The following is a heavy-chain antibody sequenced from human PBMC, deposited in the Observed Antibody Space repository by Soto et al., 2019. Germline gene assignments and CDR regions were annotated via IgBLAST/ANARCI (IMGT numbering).Heavy chain of an antibody. V-gene: IGHV3-23*01. CDR3: ANRDTPMVLRYYDRMDV. D-gene: IGHD5-18*01. Sequence: EVQLLQSGGGLVQPGGSLRLSCAASGFRFSNYDMSWVRQAPGKGLEWVSAISASGDRTYYADSVRGRFTISRDNSKNSLFLQMNSLRADDTAVYYCANRDTPMVLRYYDRMDVWGQGTTVTVSS. J-gene: IGHJ6*02. CDR2: ISASGDRT. CDR1: GFRFSNYD.